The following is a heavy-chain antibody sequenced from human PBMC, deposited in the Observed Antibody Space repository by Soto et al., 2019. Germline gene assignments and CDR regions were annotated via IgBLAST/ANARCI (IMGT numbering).Heavy chain of an antibody. CDR3: ARTEEEPKAYVPFYYYGMDV. V-gene: IGHV2-26*01. D-gene: IGHD3-16*01. CDR2: IFSNDEK. Sequence: QVTLKESGPVLVKPTETLTLTCTVSGLSLSNARMGVSWIRQPPGKALEWLAHIFSNDEKSYSTSLKSRLTIPKDTSKSQVVLTMTNMDPVDTATYYCARTEEEPKAYVPFYYYGMDVWGQGTTVTVSS. CDR1: GLSLSNARMG. J-gene: IGHJ6*02.